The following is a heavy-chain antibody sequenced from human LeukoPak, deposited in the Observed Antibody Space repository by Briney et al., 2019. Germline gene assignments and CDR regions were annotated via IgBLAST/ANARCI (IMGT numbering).Heavy chain of an antibody. CDR2: IYYSGNT. Sequence: SQTLSLTCTVSGASISTGGYYWSWIRHLPGKDLEWIANIYYSGNTYYNPSLKGRVTIPADTSKNYFSLKLRSVTAADTAVYYCARGPPMWFGELPHFDYWGQGTLVTVSS. D-gene: IGHD3-10*01. V-gene: IGHV4-31*03. J-gene: IGHJ4*02. CDR3: ARGPPMWFGELPHFDY. CDR1: GASISTGGYY.